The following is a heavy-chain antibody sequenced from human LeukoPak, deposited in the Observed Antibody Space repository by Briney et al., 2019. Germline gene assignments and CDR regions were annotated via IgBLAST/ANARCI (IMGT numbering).Heavy chain of an antibody. D-gene: IGHD3-10*01. CDR3: ARHAMVRGVNTFDY. CDR2: IYYSGST. J-gene: IGHJ4*02. CDR1: GGSISSYY. Sequence: SETLSLTCIVSGGSISSYYWSWIRQPPGKGLEWIGYIYYSGSTNYNPSLKSRVTISVDTSKNQFSLKLSSVTAADTAVYYCARHAMVRGVNTFDYWGQGTLVTVSS. V-gene: IGHV4-59*08.